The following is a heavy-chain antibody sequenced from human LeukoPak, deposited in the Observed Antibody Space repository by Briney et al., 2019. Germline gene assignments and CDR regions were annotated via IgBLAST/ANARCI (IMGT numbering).Heavy chain of an antibody. CDR3: ARDVLTESSTVGY. D-gene: IGHD2-2*01. CDR2: ISSSSSYI. J-gene: IGHJ4*02. Sequence: GGSLRLSCAASGFTFSSYSMNWVRQAPGKGLEWVSSISSSSSYIYYADSVKGRFTISRDNSKNTLYLQMNSLRAEDTAVYYCARDVLTESSTVGYWGQGTLVTVSS. CDR1: GFTFSSYS. V-gene: IGHV3-21*01.